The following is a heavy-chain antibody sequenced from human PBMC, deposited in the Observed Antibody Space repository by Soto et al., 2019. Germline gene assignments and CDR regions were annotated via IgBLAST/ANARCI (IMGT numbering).Heavy chain of an antibody. CDR2: IIPIFGTA. J-gene: IGHJ6*02. V-gene: IGHV1-69*13. CDR3: ARERYSYGYPDYYYGMDV. CDR1: GGTFSSYA. D-gene: IGHD5-18*01. Sequence: SSVKVSCKASGGTFSSYAISWVRQAPGQGLEWMGGIIPIFGTANYAQKFQGRVTITADESTSTAYMELSSLRSEDTAVYYCARERYSYGYPDYYYGMDVWGQGTTVTVS.